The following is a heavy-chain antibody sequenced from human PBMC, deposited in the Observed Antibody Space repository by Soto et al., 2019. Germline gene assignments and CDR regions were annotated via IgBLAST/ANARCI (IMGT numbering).Heavy chain of an antibody. CDR3: ARDTFSGDSSGPHY. J-gene: IGHJ1*01. Sequence: GETLKISCKGSGYSFSRYCIAWVRQTPGKGLEWMGLIYPGDSDTRYSPSFQGQVTISADKSITTAYLQWSSLKASDTAIYYCARDTFSGDSSGPHYWGQGTLVTVSS. CDR2: IYPGDSDT. D-gene: IGHD3-22*01. V-gene: IGHV5-51*01. CDR1: GYSFSRYC.